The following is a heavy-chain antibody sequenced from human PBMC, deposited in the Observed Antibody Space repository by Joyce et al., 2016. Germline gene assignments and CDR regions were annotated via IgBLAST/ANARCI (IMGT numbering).Heavy chain of an antibody. D-gene: IGHD3/OR15-3a*01. V-gene: IGHV3-53*01. CDR3: ARTMPGLNWYFDL. J-gene: IGHJ2*01. CDR2: FYTGGDT. CDR1: EFSVSDHY. Sequence: EVQLVESGGRLVRPGGSLRLSCAASEFSVSDHYVSWVRQAPGKGLEWVSIFYTGGDTFYAESVQGRFTISKDISKNTVFLQMTSLGVADTAVYFCARTMPGLNWYFDLWGRGTLVSVSS.